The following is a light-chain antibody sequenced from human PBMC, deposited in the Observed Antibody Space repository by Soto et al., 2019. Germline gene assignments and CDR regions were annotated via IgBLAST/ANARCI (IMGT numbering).Light chain of an antibody. CDR1: QGISSW. Sequence: DIQMTQSPSSVSASVGARVTITCRASQGISSWLAWYQRKPGKAPQLLIYAASSLQGGVPSRFSGSGSGTDFSLTISSLQPEDFATYYCQQANTFPLTFGGGTKVEIK. J-gene: IGKJ4*01. CDR2: AAS. V-gene: IGKV1D-12*01. CDR3: QQANTFPLT.